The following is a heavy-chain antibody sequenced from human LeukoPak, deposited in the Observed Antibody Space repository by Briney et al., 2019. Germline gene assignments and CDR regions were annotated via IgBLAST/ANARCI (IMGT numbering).Heavy chain of an antibody. J-gene: IGHJ5*02. CDR1: GGSISSYY. Sequence: SETLSLTCTVSGGSISSYYWSWIRQPAGKGLEWTGRIYTSGSTNYNPSLKSRVTMSVDTSKNQFSLKLSSVTAADTAVYYCARDYLCSSTSCYDWFDPWGQGTLVTVSS. CDR2: IYTSGST. D-gene: IGHD2-2*01. V-gene: IGHV4-4*07. CDR3: ARDYLCSSTSCYDWFDP.